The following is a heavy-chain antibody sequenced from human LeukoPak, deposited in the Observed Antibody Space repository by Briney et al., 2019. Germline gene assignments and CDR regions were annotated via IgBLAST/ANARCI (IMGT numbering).Heavy chain of an antibody. D-gene: IGHD6-13*01. Sequence: KSSETLSLTCTVSGGSISSSGYYWGWIRQPPGKGLEWIGSAHYSGSTYYNPSLKSRVSISVDTAKNQFSLKLSSVTAADTAVYYCARDPRSRWYSDYWGQGTLVTVSS. CDR1: GGSISSSGYY. CDR3: ARDPRSRWYSDY. J-gene: IGHJ4*02. CDR2: AHYSGST. V-gene: IGHV4-39*07.